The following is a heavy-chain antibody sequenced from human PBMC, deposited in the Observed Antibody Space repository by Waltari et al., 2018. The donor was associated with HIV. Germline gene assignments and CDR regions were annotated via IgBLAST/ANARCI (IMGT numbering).Heavy chain of an antibody. J-gene: IGHJ3*02. CDR1: GFTVSSSY. CDR2: IYSSGRT. D-gene: IGHD3-22*01. Sequence: EVQLVETGGGLIQPGGSLRLSCAVSGFTVSSSYMSWVRQAPGKGLEWVSVIYSSGRTNYADSVKGRFTISRDNSKKTLYLQMNSLRAEDTAIYYCASRYYYDSSGYSDIWGQGTMVTVSS. V-gene: IGHV3-53*02. CDR3: ASRYYYDSSGYSDI.